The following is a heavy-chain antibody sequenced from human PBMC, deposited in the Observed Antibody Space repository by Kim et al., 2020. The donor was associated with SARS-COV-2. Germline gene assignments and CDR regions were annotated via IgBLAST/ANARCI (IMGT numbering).Heavy chain of an antibody. Sequence: GGSLRLSCAASGFTFSSYGMHWVRQAPGKGLEWVAVIWYDGSNKYYADSVKGRVTISRDNSKNTLYLQMNSLRAEDTAVYYCARGNRRYGSGCYKGLYYYYYGMDVWGQGTTVTVSS. V-gene: IGHV3-33*01. CDR1: GFTFSSYG. J-gene: IGHJ6*01. CDR3: ARGNRRYGSGCYKGLYYYYYGMDV. CDR2: IWYDGSNK. D-gene: IGHD3-10*01.